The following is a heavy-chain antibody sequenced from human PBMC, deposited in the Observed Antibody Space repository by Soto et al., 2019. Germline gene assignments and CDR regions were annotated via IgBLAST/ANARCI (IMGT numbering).Heavy chain of an antibody. CDR1: GFTVSSND. V-gene: IGHV3-53*01. CDR2: IYSGDST. Sequence: EVQLVESGGGLIQPGGSLRLSCAASGFTVSSNDMSWVRQAPGKGLEWVSVIYSGDSTYYADSVKGRFTIYRDNYKNTLYLKINSLRAEDTAVYYCARDKEGSSSCYHYYGMDVWGQGTTVTVSS. J-gene: IGHJ6*02. D-gene: IGHD6-13*01. CDR3: ARDKEGSSSCYHYYGMDV.